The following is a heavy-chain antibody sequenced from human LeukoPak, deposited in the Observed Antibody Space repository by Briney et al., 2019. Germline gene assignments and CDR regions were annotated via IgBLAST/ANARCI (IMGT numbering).Heavy chain of an antibody. CDR2: IYYSGST. Sequence: SETLSLTCAVSGGSISSYYWSWIRQPPGKGLEWIGYIYYSGSTNYNPSLKIRVTISVDTSKNQFSLKLSSVTAADTAVYYCAXXXXXXXDXPIGXPGYFDYWGQGTLVTVSS. CDR1: GGSISSYY. V-gene: IGHV4-59*01. CDR3: AXXXXXXXDXPIGXPGYFDY. J-gene: IGHJ4*02. D-gene: IGHD2-21*02.